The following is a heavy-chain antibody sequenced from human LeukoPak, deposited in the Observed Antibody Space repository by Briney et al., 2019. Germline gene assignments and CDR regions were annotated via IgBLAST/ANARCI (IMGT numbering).Heavy chain of an antibody. V-gene: IGHV1-3*01. J-gene: IGHJ4*02. CDR2: INAGNGNT. CDR3: ARGPGFMMTTVTPPDY. Sequence: GASVKVSCKASGYTFTSYAMHWVRQAPGQRLEWMGWINAGNGNTKYSQKFQGRVTITRDTSASTAYMELSSLRSEDTAVYYCARGPGFMMTTVTPPDYWGQGTLVTVSS. CDR1: GYTFTSYA. D-gene: IGHD4-17*01.